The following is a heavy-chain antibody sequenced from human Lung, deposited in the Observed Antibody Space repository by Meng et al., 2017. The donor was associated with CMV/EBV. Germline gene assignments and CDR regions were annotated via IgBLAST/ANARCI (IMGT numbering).Heavy chain of an antibody. CDR1: GFTFSSYS. J-gene: IGHJ6*02. CDR2: ISSSSSYI. V-gene: IGHV3-21*01. Sequence: SCAASGFTFSSYSMNWVRQAPGKGLEWVSSISSSSSYIYYADSVKGRFTISRDNAKNSLYLQMNSLRAEDTAVYYCARDYLIVGILEWLPFQRPSSNYYYYYGMDVXRQGTTVTVSS. D-gene: IGHD3-3*01. CDR3: ARDYLIVGILEWLPFQRPSSNYYYYYGMDV.